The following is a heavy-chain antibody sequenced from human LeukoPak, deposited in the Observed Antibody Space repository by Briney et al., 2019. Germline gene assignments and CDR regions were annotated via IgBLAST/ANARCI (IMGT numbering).Heavy chain of an antibody. CDR2: ISSSSSYI. Sequence: GGSLRLSCAASGFTFNNYNINWVRQAPGKGLEWVSSISSSSSYIYYADSVKGRFTISRDNAKNSLFLQMNSLRAEDTAVYYCARTALFGGQLTTPGLDYWGQGTLVTVSS. CDR3: ARTALFGGQLTTPGLDY. CDR1: GFTFNNYN. D-gene: IGHD3-16*01. J-gene: IGHJ4*02. V-gene: IGHV3-21*01.